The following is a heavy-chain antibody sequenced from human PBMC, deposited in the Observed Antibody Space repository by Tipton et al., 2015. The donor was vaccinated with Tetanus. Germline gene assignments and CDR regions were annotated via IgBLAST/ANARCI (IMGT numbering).Heavy chain of an antibody. D-gene: IGHD2-2*01. CDR2: ISPFTGDT. Sequence: QVQLVQSGAEVKKPGASVRVSCKASGYTFTHYGISWVRQAPGQGLEWVGWISPFTGDTEYAQNLQDRLILTTDASTATAYVEVRSLTSDDTAVYYCARDRAMPVQAYGTDVWGQGTSVTVSS. J-gene: IGHJ6*02. V-gene: IGHV1-18*01. CDR3: ARDRAMPVQAYGTDV. CDR1: GYTFTHYG.